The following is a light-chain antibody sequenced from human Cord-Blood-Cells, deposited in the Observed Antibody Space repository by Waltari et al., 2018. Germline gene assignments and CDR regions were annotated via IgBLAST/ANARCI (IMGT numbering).Light chain of an antibody. V-gene: IGKV1-39*01. CDR3: QQSYSTPPT. CDR1: QSISSY. J-gene: IGKJ1*01. Sequence: IQMTQSPSSLSASVGDRLTFTCRASQSISSYLNWYQQKPGKAPKLLIYAASSLQSGVPSRFSGSGSGTDFTLTISSLQPEDFATYYCQQSYSTPPTFGQGTKVEIK. CDR2: AAS.